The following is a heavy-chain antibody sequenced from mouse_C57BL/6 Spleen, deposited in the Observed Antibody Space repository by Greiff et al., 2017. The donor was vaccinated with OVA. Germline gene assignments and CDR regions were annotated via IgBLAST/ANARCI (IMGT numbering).Heavy chain of an antibody. V-gene: IGHV1-55*01. CDR2: IYPGSGST. CDR3: ARGAYYSGGAMDY. CDR1: GYTFTSYW. D-gene: IGHD2-12*01. Sequence: QVQLKQSGAELVKPGASVKMSCKASGYTFTSYWITWVKQRPGQGLEWIGDIYPGSGSTNYNEKFKSKATLTVDTSSSTAYMQLSSLTSEDSAVYYCARGAYYSGGAMDYWGQGTSVTVSS. J-gene: IGHJ4*01.